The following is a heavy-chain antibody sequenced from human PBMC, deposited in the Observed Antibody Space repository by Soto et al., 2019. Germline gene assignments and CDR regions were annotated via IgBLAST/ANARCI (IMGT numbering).Heavy chain of an antibody. Sequence: RLSCAASGFTFSSYAMGWVRQAPGKGLEWVSAISGSGGSTYYADSVKGRFTISRDNSKNTLYLQMNSLRAEDTAVYYCAKPYDFWSGYPGYWGQGTLVTVSS. J-gene: IGHJ4*02. CDR2: ISGSGGST. V-gene: IGHV3-23*01. CDR1: GFTFSSYA. D-gene: IGHD3-3*01. CDR3: AKPYDFWSGYPGY.